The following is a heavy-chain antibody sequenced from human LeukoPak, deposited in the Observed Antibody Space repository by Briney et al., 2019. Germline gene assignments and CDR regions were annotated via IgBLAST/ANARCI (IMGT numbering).Heavy chain of an antibody. CDR1: GGSISSYY. J-gene: IGHJ4*02. CDR3: ARVLTRRPYYFDY. CDR2: IYYSGST. V-gene: IGHV4-59*12. Sequence: SETLSLACTASGGSISSYYWSWIRQPPGKGLEWIGYIYYSGSTNYNPSLKSRVTISVDTSKNQFSLKLSSVTAADTAVYYCARVLTRRPYYFDYWGQGTLVTVSS.